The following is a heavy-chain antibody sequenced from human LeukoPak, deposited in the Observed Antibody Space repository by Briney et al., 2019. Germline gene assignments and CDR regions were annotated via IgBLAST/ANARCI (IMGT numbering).Heavy chain of an antibody. Sequence: SETLSLICTVSGGSISSYYWSWLRQPPGKGLEWIGYNSGSTKYNPSLKSRVTISVDTSKNQFSLKLSSVTAADTAVYYCARGRGYGGNYLRAFDIWGQGTMVSVSS. V-gene: IGHV4-59*08. D-gene: IGHD1-26*01. J-gene: IGHJ3*02. CDR1: GGSISSYY. CDR2: NSGST. CDR3: ARGRGYGGNYLRAFDI.